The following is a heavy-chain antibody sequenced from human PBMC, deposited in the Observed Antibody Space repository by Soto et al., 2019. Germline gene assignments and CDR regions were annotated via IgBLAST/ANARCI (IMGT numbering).Heavy chain of an antibody. V-gene: IGHV3-23*01. CDR2: ISGSGGST. CDR1: VFTFSSYA. CDR3: ARESEDLTSNFDY. J-gene: IGHJ4*02. Sequence: GWSLRLSCAASVFTFSSYAMSWVRQAPGKGLEWVSAISGSGGSTYYADSVKGRFTISRDNSKNTLYLQMNSLRAEDTAVYYCARESEDLTSNFDYWGQGTLVTVSS.